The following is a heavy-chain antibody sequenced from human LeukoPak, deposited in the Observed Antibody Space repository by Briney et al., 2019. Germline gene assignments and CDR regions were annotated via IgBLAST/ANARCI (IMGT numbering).Heavy chain of an antibody. CDR1: GDSISNYF. D-gene: IGHD5-18*01. J-gene: IGHJ4*02. CDR2: IYAGEGA. Sequence: SETLSLTCTVSGDSISNYFWSWIRQPAGKGLEWIGRIYAGEGAKYNPSLETRVTVSVDTSTNQLSLKLSSVTAADTAVYYCAREGYSYGYYFDYWGQGTLVTVSS. V-gene: IGHV4-4*07. CDR3: AREGYSYGYYFDY.